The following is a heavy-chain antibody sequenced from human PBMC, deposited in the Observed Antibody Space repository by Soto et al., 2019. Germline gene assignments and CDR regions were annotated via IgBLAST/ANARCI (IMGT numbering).Heavy chain of an antibody. J-gene: IGHJ4*02. CDR3: ACWGHIVPVAPSDFDR. CDR2: ISPDGSDV. V-gene: IGHV3-74*01. CDR1: RFPFTNYW. D-gene: IGHD2-8*02. Sequence: SLKISCAASRFPFTNYWMNWVRQTPGKGLMWVSRISPDGSDVGYADSVEGRFTVSRDNAKNTLYLQMHSLRAEDTAMYYCACWGHIVPVAPSDFDRWGQGTLVTVSS.